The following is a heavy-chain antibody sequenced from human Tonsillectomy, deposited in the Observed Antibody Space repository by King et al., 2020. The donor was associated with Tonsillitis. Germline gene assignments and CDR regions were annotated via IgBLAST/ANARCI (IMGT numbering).Heavy chain of an antibody. Sequence: QLVQSGAEVKKPGASVKVSCKASGYTFTSYDINWVRQATGQGLEWMGWLNPNSGNTGYAQKFQGRVTMTRNTSISTAYMELSSLRSEDTAVYYCARGSRYCSGGSCYPLDYWGQGTLVTVSS. CDR3: ARGSRYCSGGSCYPLDY. CDR2: LNPNSGNT. D-gene: IGHD2-15*01. CDR1: GYTFTSYD. V-gene: IGHV1-8*01. J-gene: IGHJ4*02.